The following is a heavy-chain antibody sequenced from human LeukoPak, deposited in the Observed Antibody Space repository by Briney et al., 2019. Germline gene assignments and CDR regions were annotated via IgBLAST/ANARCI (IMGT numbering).Heavy chain of an antibody. Sequence: GESLKIPGKGSGYSFSNYWIGWVRQMPGKGLEWMGIIYPGDSDTRYSPSFQGQVTISVDESINTAYLQWSSLEASDTAMYYCARQYGRPFDYWGQGTLVTVSS. CDR1: GYSFSNYW. CDR3: ARQYGRPFDY. V-gene: IGHV5-51*01. CDR2: IYPGDSDT. J-gene: IGHJ4*02. D-gene: IGHD4-17*01.